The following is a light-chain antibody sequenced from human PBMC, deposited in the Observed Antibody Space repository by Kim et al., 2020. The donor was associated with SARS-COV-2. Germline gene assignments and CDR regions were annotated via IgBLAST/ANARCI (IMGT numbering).Light chain of an antibody. Sequence: EIVLTQSPATLSVSPGERATLSCRASQSISDNLAWYQQKPGQPPRLLIFNSSTRVAGLPARFSGSGSETYFTLTISSLLPEDFAVYYCQQYNSWPLTFGGGTKVDIK. V-gene: IGKV3-15*01. CDR3: QQYNSWPLT. CDR1: QSISDN. J-gene: IGKJ4*01. CDR2: NSS.